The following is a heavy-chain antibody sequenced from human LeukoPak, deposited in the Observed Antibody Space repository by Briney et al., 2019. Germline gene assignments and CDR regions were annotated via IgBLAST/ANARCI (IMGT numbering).Heavy chain of an antibody. CDR2: ISYDGSNK. V-gene: IGHV3-30-3*01. D-gene: IGHD6-13*01. CDR3: ARLSTAAADSDY. Sequence: HPGRSLRLSCAASGFTFSSYAMHWVRQAPGKGLEWVAVISYDGSNKYYADSVKGRFTISRDNSKNTLYLQMNSLRAEDTAVYYCARLSTAAADSDYWGQGTLVTVSS. J-gene: IGHJ4*02. CDR1: GFTFSSYA.